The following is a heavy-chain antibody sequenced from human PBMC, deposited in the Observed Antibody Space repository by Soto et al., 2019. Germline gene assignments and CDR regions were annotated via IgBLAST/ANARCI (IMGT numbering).Heavy chain of an antibody. J-gene: IGHJ3*02. CDR3: ARDDSSSCYGAFDI. CDR2: INSDGSST. CDR1: GFTVSSYW. Sequence: GGSLRLSCAASGFTVSSYWMHWVRQAPGKGLVWVSRINSDGSSTSYADSVKGRFTISRDNAENTLYLQMNSLRAEDTGVYFCARDDSSSCYGAFDIWGPGTMVTVSS. V-gene: IGHV3-74*01. D-gene: IGHD6-13*01.